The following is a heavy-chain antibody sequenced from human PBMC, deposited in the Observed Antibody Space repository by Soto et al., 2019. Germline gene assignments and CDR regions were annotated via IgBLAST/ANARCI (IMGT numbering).Heavy chain of an antibody. D-gene: IGHD1-26*01. CDR2: IYDSGST. Sequence: SETLSLTCTVSGGSISSSSYYWGWIRQPPGKGLEWIGYIYDSGSTNYNPSLKSRVTISLVTSKNQVSLTVSSVTAADTAIYYCAKHRRWADSYYFDHWGQGTLVTVSS. CDR3: AKHRRWADSYYFDH. V-gene: IGHV4-61*05. J-gene: IGHJ4*02. CDR1: GGSISSSSYY.